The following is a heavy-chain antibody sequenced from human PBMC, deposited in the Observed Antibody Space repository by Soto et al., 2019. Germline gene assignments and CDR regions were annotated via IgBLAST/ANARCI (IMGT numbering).Heavy chain of an antibody. CDR3: GRRLTGNADY. Sequence: EVQLAESGGGMVQPGGSLRLSCVASGFTFSSYDMHWVRQAPGKGLEYVSSISSNGGTTYYGNSVMGRFTISRDISKNTLDLRMASRTAGDMAVYYWGRRLTGNADYRGQVTLFTVAS. D-gene: IGHD4-4*01. CDR1: GFTFSSYD. J-gene: IGHJ4*02. V-gene: IGHV3-64*01. CDR2: ISSNGGTT.